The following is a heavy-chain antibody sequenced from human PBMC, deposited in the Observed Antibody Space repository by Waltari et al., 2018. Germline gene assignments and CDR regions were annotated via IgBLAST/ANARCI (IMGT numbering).Heavy chain of an antibody. CDR2: INPSGGST. CDR3: ARDEWERGGFDY. J-gene: IGHJ4*02. CDR1: GYTFTSYY. Sequence: QVQLVQSGAEVKKPGASGKVSCTASGYTFTSYYMHWVRQSPGQGLEWMGIINPSGGSTSYAQKFQGRVTMTRDTSTSTVYMELSSLRSEDTAVYYCARDEWERGGFDYWGQGTLVTVSS. D-gene: IGHD1-26*01. V-gene: IGHV1-46*01.